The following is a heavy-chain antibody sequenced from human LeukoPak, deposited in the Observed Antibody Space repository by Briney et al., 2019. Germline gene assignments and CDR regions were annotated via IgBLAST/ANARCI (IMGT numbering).Heavy chain of an antibody. V-gene: IGHV4-30-2*01. J-gene: IGHJ4*02. D-gene: IGHD6-19*01. Sequence: PSQTLSLTCTVSGGSISSSGYYWSWIRQPPGKGLEWIGYIYHSGSTYYNPSLKSRVTISVDRSKNQFSLKLSSVTAADTAVYYCAREKQWLVLEYWGQGTLVTVSS. CDR3: AREKQWLVLEY. CDR1: GGSISSSGYY. CDR2: IYHSGST.